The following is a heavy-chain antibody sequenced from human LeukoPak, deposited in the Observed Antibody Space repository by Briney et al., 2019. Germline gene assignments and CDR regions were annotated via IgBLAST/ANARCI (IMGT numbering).Heavy chain of an antibody. CDR3: ARGEPIYGGNFRGFGY. J-gene: IGHJ4*02. CDR1: GFTFSSYG. D-gene: IGHD4-23*01. Sequence: GGSLRLSCAASGFTFSSYGMHWVRRAPGKGLEWVAVIWYDGSNKYYADSVKGRFTISRDNSKNTLYLQMNSLRAEDTAVYYCARGEPIYGGNFRGFGYWGQGTLVTVSS. V-gene: IGHV3-33*01. CDR2: IWYDGSNK.